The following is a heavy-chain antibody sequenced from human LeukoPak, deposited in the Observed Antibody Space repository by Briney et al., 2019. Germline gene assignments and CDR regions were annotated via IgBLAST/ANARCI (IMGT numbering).Heavy chain of an antibody. CDR2: IYYSGST. Sequence: PSETLSLTCTVSGGSISSSSYYWGWIRQPPGKGLEWIGSIYYSGSTNYNPSLKSRVTISVDTSKNQFSLKLSSVTAADTAVYYCARLGYCSGGSCVDYYYYGMDVWGQGTTVTVSS. CDR3: ARLGYCSGGSCVDYYYYGMDV. D-gene: IGHD2-15*01. J-gene: IGHJ6*02. CDR1: GGSISSSSYY. V-gene: IGHV4-39*07.